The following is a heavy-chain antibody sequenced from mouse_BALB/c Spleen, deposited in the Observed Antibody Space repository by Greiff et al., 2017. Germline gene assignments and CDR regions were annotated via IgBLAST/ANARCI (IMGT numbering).Heavy chain of an antibody. J-gene: IGHJ4*01. CDR2: ISSGSSTI. V-gene: IGHV5-17*02. Sequence: EVKLMESGGGLVQPGGSRKLSCAASGFTFSSFGMHWVRQAPEKGLEWVAYISSGSSTIYYADTVKGRFTISRDNPKNTLFLQMTSLRSEDTAMYYCARFLMDYWGQGTSVTVSS. CDR1: GFTFSSFG. CDR3: ARFLMDY.